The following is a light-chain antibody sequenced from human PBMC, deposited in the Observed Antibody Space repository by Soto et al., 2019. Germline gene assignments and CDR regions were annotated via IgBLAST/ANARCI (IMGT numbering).Light chain of an antibody. V-gene: IGKV3-15*01. CDR1: QSVSSN. Sequence: EILMTQSPATLSLSPGERAPLSCRASQSVSSNLAWYQQKPGQAPRILIYGVSTRASGIPARFSGSGSGTEFTLTISSLQSEDFAVYYCQQYNNWPPITFGQGTRLEIK. CDR2: GVS. J-gene: IGKJ5*01. CDR3: QQYNNWPPIT.